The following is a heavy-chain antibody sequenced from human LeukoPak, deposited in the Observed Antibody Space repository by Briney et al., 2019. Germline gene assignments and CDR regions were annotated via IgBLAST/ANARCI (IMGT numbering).Heavy chain of an antibody. CDR3: ASGGAVAGDYYYGMDV. J-gene: IGHJ6*02. D-gene: IGHD6-19*01. Sequence: ASVTVSCKASVYTFASYGISWVRQAPGQGLEWMGWISAYNGNTNYAQKLQGRVTMTTDTSTSTAYMELRSLRSDDTAVYYCASGGAVAGDYYYGMDVWGQGTTVTVSS. CDR2: ISAYNGNT. CDR1: VYTFASYG. V-gene: IGHV1-18*01.